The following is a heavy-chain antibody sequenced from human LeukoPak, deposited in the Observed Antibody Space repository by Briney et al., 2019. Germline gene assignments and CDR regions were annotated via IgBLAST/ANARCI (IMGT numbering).Heavy chain of an antibody. CDR1: GGTFSSYA. J-gene: IGHJ1*01. CDR3: ARGYYDSSGYYWDEYFQH. Sequence: GASVKVSCKASGGTFSSYAISWVRQAPGQGLEWMGGIIPIFGTANHAQKFQGRVTITTDESTSTAYMELSSLRSEDTAVYYCARGYYDSSGYYWDEYFQHWGQGTLVTVSS. V-gene: IGHV1-69*05. D-gene: IGHD3-22*01. CDR2: IIPIFGTA.